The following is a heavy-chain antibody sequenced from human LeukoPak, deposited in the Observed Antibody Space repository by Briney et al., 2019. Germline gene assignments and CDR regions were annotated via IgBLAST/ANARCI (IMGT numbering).Heavy chain of an antibody. CDR1: GYTFTSYD. Sequence: VASVKVSCKASGYTFTSYDINWVRQATGQGLEWMGWMNPNSGNRGYAQKFQGRVTMTRNTSISTAYMELSSLRSEDTAVYYCARGYSSGPDYFDYWGQGTLVTVSP. J-gene: IGHJ4*02. D-gene: IGHD6-19*01. CDR2: MNPNSGNR. CDR3: ARGYSSGPDYFDY. V-gene: IGHV1-8*01.